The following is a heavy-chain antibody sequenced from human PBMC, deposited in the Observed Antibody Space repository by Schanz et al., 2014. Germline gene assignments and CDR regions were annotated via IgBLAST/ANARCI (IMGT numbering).Heavy chain of an antibody. V-gene: IGHV3-30*02. J-gene: IGHJ4*02. CDR1: GFTFTNLG. CDR3: AKGFGGYDLVLDY. Sequence: QVQLVESGGGVVQPGGSLRLSCAASGFTFTNLGMHWVRRAPGKGLEWGAFIRYDGSNQYYADSVKGRFTISRDNSKXMLSXXXXXXXXXXXXXYYCAKGFGGYDLVLDYWGQGTLVTVSS. CDR2: IRYDGSNQ. D-gene: IGHD5-12*01.